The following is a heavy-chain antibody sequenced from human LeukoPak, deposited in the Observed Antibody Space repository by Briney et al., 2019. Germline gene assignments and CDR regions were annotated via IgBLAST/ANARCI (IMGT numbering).Heavy chain of an antibody. CDR3: ARDVCTNGVCGGYFDY. Sequence: PSETLSLTCTVSGGSISSSSYYWGWIRQPPGKGLEWIGSIYYSGSTYYNPSLKSRVTISVDTSKNQFSLKLSSVTAADTAVYYCARDVCTNGVCGGYFDYWGQGTLVTVSS. CDR1: GGSISSSSYY. J-gene: IGHJ4*02. CDR2: IYYSGST. V-gene: IGHV4-39*07. D-gene: IGHD2-8*01.